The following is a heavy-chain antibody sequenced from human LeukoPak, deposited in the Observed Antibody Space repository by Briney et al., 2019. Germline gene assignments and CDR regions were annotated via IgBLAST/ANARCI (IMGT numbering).Heavy chain of an antibody. CDR2: IRGGSRAV. V-gene: IGHV3-48*02. D-gene: IGHD6-25*01. Sequence: QAGGSLRLSCAASGFTFSSYSMNWVRQAPGKGLEWVSYIRGGSRAVYYADSVKGRFTISRDDAKNSLYLQMSSLRDEDTALYFCAREAASGSYLDSWGQGTLVTVSS. J-gene: IGHJ4*02. CDR3: AREAASGSYLDS. CDR1: GFTFSSYS.